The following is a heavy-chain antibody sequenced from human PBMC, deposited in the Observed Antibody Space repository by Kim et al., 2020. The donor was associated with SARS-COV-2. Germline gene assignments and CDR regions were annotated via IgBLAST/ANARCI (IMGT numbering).Heavy chain of an antibody. D-gene: IGHD5-12*01. V-gene: IGHV1-69*13. J-gene: IGHJ4*02. Sequence: SVKVSCKASGGTFSSYAISWVRQAPGQGLEWMGGIIPIFGTANYAQKFQGRVTITADESTSTAYMELSSLRSEDTAVYYCARNLEMATFSGFDYWGQGTLVTVSS. CDR1: GGTFSSYA. CDR2: IIPIFGTA. CDR3: ARNLEMATFSGFDY.